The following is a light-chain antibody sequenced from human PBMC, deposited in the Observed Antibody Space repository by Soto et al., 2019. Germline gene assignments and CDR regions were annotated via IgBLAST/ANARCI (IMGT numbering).Light chain of an antibody. CDR3: AAWDDSLNGYV. CDR1: SSNIGRNT. J-gene: IGLJ1*01. Sequence: QPVLTQPPSASGTPGQRVTISCSGSSSNIGRNTVTWYQQLPGTAPKLLIYTNNQRPSGVPDRFSGSKSGTSASLAISGLQSEDEADYYCAAWDDSLNGYVFGTRTKLTVL. CDR2: TNN. V-gene: IGLV1-44*01.